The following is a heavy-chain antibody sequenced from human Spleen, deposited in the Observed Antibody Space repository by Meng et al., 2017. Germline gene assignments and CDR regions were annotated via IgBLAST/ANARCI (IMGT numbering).Heavy chain of an antibody. V-gene: IGHV3-13*01. CDR1: GFTFSSYD. J-gene: IGHJ4*02. CDR2: IGTAGDT. Sequence: GESLKISCAASGFTFSSYDMHWVRQATGKGLEWVSAIGTAGDTYYPGSVKGRFTISRENAKNSLYLQMNSLRAGDTAVYYCARDRGLYGSGLFDYWGQGTLVTVSS. CDR3: ARDRGLYGSGLFDY. D-gene: IGHD3-10*01.